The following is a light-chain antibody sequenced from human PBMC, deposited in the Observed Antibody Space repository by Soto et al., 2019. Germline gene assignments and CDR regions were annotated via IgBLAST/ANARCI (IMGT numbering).Light chain of an antibody. Sequence: DVVVTQSPLSLPVTLGQPASISCRSSQSLIHSDGNTYLHWFQQRPGQSPRRPIYHVSTRDSGVPDRFSGSGSGTDFTLEISRVEAEDVGVYYCMQGRHWPYTFGPGTTVDIK. V-gene: IGKV2-30*02. CDR1: QSLIHSDGNTY. J-gene: IGKJ3*01. CDR2: HVS. CDR3: MQGRHWPYT.